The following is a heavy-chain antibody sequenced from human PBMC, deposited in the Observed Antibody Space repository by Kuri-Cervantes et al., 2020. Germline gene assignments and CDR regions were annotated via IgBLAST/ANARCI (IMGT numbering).Heavy chain of an antibody. V-gene: IGHV1-18*01. D-gene: IGHD2-21*02. CDR2: ISAYNGNT. Sequence: ASVKVSCRASGYTFDNYGISWVRQAPGQGLEWMGWISAYNGNTNYAQKLQGRVTMTTDTSTSTAYMELRSLRSDDTAVYYCARAVVVTATTYWYFDLWGRGTLVTVSS. CDR1: GYTFDNYG. CDR3: ARAVVVTATTYWYFDL. J-gene: IGHJ2*01.